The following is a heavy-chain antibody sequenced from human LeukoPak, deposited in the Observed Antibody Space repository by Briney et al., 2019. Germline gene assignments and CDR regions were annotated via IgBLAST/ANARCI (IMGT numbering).Heavy chain of an antibody. CDR1: GFTFSSYS. Sequence: GGSLRLSCAASGFTFSSYSMNWVRQAPGKGLEWVSFIFSSSTYIYYTDSVKGRFTISRDNARNSLYLQMDNLRAEDTGVYYCARDFYDGFALDYWGQGTLVTVPS. CDR2: IFSSSTYI. V-gene: IGHV3-21*03. CDR3: ARDFYDGFALDY. J-gene: IGHJ4*02. D-gene: IGHD2/OR15-2a*01.